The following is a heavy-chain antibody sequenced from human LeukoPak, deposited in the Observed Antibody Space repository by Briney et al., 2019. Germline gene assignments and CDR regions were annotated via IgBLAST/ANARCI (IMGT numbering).Heavy chain of an antibody. V-gene: IGHV3-23*01. CDR2: ISGSGGST. CDR1: GFTFSNAW. J-gene: IGHJ4*02. CDR3: AKDQAYYDILTGYYLAYFDY. Sequence: GGSLRLSCAASGFTFSNAWMSWVRQAPGKGLEWVSAISGSGGSTYYADSVKGRFTISRDNSKNTLYLQMNSLRAEDTAVYYCAKDQAYYDILTGYYLAYFDYWGQGTLVTVSS. D-gene: IGHD3-9*01.